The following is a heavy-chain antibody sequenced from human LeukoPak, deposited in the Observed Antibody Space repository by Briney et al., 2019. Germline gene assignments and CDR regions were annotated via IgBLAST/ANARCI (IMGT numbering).Heavy chain of an antibody. CDR2: IYSSGNT. V-gene: IGHV4-59*01. J-gene: IGHJ3*02. CDR3: ARSGYGGNSVAFAI. D-gene: IGHD4-23*01. CDR1: GGSFSGYY. Sequence: SETLSLTCAVYGGSFSGYYWNWIRQAPGKGLEWIEYIYSSGNTYYNRSLKSRVTISLDTSKSQFSLKLASVTAADTAIYYCARSGYGGNSVAFAIWGQGTMVTVSP.